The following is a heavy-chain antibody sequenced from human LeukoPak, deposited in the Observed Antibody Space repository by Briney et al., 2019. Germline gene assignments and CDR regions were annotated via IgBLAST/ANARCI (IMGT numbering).Heavy chain of an antibody. CDR2: IRSKANSYAT. CDR1: GFTFSGSA. D-gene: IGHD3-10*01. CDR3: TRHGSGSYLTFDY. J-gene: IGHJ4*02. V-gene: IGHV3-73*01. Sequence: SGGSLSLSCAASGFTFSGSAMHWVRQASGKGLEWVGRIRSKANSYATAYAASVKGRFTISRDDSKNTAYLQMNSLKTEDTAVYYCTRHGSGSYLTFDYWGQGTLVTVSS.